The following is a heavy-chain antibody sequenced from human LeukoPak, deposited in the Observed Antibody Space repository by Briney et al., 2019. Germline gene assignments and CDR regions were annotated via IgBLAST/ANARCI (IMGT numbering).Heavy chain of an antibody. V-gene: IGHV3-23*01. D-gene: IGHD2-15*01. J-gene: IGHJ4*02. Sequence: GGSLRLSCAVSGFTFSSYAMSWVRRAPGKGLEWVSGISGSGGSTYYADSVKGRFTISRDNSKNMLYLQMNSLRAEDTAVYYCAKEGYCSGGDCYTYFDYWGQGSLVTVSS. CDR2: ISGSGGST. CDR3: AKEGYCSGGDCYTYFDY. CDR1: GFTFSSYA.